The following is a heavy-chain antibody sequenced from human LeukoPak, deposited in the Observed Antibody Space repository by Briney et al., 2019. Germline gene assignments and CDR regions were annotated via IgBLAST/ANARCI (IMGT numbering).Heavy chain of an antibody. CDR3: ARDVGGSSDY. Sequence: GASVKVSCKASGYTFTSYGISWVRQAPGQGLEWMGWINPNSGGTNYAQKFQGRVTMTRDTSISTAYMELSRLRSDDTAVYYCARDVGGSSDYWGQGTLVTVSS. J-gene: IGHJ4*02. V-gene: IGHV1-2*02. D-gene: IGHD1-26*01. CDR2: INPNSGGT. CDR1: GYTFTSYG.